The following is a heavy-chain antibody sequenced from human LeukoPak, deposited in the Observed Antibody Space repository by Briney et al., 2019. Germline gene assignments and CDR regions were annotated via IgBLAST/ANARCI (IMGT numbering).Heavy chain of an antibody. V-gene: IGHV4-59*01. CDR1: GGSISSYY. Sequence: SETLSLTCTVSGGSISSYYWSWIRQPPGKGLEWIGYIYYSGSTNYNPSLKSRVTISVDTSKNQFSLKLSSVTAADTAVYYCARAALAAPYYYGMGFWGRGTLVTVSS. CDR3: ARAALAAPYYYGMGF. D-gene: IGHD6-6*01. J-gene: IGHJ6*02. CDR2: IYYSGST.